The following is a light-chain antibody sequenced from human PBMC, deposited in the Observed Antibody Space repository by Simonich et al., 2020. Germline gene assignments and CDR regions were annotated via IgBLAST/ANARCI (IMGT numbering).Light chain of an antibody. J-gene: IGLJ3*02. CDR2: DNN. V-gene: IGLV1-51*01. CDR3: GTWDSSLSAGV. Sequence: QSVLTQPPSVSAAPGQKVTISCSGSSSNIGNNYVSWYQQLPGTAPKHLIYDNNKRPSVIPNRVSGSKSGTAATLGITGLQTGDEADYYCGTWDSSLSAGVFGGGTKLTVL. CDR1: SSNIGNNY.